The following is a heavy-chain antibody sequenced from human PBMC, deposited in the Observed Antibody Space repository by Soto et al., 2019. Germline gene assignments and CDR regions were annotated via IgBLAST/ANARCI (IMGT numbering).Heavy chain of an antibody. D-gene: IGHD3-22*01. CDR2: IPYDGSNK. J-gene: IGHJ6*02. CDR1: GFTFSSYA. Sequence: GGSLRLSCAASGFTFSSYAMHWVRQAPGKGLEWVAVIPYDGSNKYYADSVKGRFTISRDNSKNTLYLQMNSLRAEDTAVYYCARVDTYYYDSSGYNGMDVWGQGTTVTVSS. V-gene: IGHV3-30-3*01. CDR3: ARVDTYYYDSSGYNGMDV.